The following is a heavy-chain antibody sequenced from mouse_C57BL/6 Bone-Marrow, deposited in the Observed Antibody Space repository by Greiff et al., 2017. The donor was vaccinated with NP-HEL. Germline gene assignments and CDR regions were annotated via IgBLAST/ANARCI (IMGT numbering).Heavy chain of an antibody. CDR3: ARSVYYGSSEGSYYFDY. CDR2: IYPGDGDT. D-gene: IGHD1-1*01. V-gene: IGHV1-82*01. J-gene: IGHJ2*01. Sequence: QVQLKQSGPELVKPGASVKISCKASGYAFSSSWMNWVKQRPGKGLEWIGRIYPGDGDTNYNGKFKGKATLTADKSSSTAYMQLSSLTSEDSAVYFCARSVYYGSSEGSYYFDYWGQGTTLTVSS. CDR1: GYAFSSSW.